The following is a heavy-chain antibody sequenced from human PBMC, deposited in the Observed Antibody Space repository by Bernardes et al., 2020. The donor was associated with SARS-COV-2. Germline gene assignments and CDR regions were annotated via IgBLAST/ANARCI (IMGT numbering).Heavy chain of an antibody. CDR3: ARDYNWGNWYFDL. Sequence: SETLSLTCTVSGGSIRSSSYWSWVRQPPGKGLEWIGYIYYSGSTNYTPSLKSRVTISVDTSKNQFSLQLNSVTAADTAVYYCARDYNWGNWYFDLWGRGTLDTVSP. CDR2: IYYSGST. CDR1: GGSIRSSSY. V-gene: IGHV4-61*01. J-gene: IGHJ2*01. D-gene: IGHD7-27*01.